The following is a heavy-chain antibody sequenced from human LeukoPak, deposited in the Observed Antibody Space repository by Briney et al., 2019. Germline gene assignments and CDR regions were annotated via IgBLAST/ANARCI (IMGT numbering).Heavy chain of an antibody. Sequence: PSETLSLTCTVSGGSISSYYWNWIRQPPGKGLEWIGYIYNSGSTKYNPSLKSRVTISVDTSKNQFSLKLTSVTAADTAVYYCARRNYGMDVWGKGTTVTVSS. CDR1: GGSISSYY. CDR2: IYNSGST. V-gene: IGHV4-59*08. CDR3: ARRNYGMDV. J-gene: IGHJ6*04.